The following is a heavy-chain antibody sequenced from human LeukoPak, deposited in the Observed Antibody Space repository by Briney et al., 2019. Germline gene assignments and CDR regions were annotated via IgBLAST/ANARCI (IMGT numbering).Heavy chain of an antibody. Sequence: GGSLRLSCAASGFTFSSYWMSWVRQAPGKGLEWVANIKQDGSEKYYVDSVKGRFTISRDNAKNSLYLQMNSLRAEDTAVYYCARGSCGGDCPNFDYWGQGTLVTVSS. CDR3: ARGSCGGDCPNFDY. V-gene: IGHV3-7*01. J-gene: IGHJ4*02. D-gene: IGHD2-21*02. CDR2: IKQDGSEK. CDR1: GFTFSSYW.